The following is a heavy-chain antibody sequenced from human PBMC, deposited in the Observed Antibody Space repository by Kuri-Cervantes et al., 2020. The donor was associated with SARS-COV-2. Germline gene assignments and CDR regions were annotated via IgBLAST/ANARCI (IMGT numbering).Heavy chain of an antibody. CDR2: INPSGGST. V-gene: IGHV1-46*01. CDR1: GYTFTSYY. J-gene: IGHJ3*02. Sequence: ASVKVSCKASGYTFTSYYMHWVRQAPGQGLEWMGIINPSGGSTSYAQKLQGRVTMTRDTSTSTVYMELSRLRSDDTAVYYCARDPGGLDAFDIWGQGTMVTVSS. CDR3: ARDPGGLDAFDI. D-gene: IGHD4-23*01.